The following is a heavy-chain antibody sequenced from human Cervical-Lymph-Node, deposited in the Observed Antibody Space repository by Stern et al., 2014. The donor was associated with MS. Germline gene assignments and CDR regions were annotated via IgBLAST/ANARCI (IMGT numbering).Heavy chain of an antibody. CDR1: GYTFTSYY. CDR3: ARVGSGSGSHY. V-gene: IGHV1-46*01. D-gene: IGHD3-10*01. Sequence: QDQLVQSGAEVKKPGASVKVSCKASGYTFTSYYVHWVRQAPGQGLEWMGIINPIGGSTSYAQKFQGRVTMTRDTSTSTVYMEMSSLRSEDTAVYYCARVGSGSGSHYWGQGTLVTVSS. J-gene: IGHJ4*02. CDR2: INPIGGST.